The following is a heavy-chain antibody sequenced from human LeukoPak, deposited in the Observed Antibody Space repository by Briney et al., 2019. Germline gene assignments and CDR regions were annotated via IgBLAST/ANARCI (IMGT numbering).Heavy chain of an antibody. CDR3: TTEKGYSGSGIFDY. CDR2: IKSKTDGGTT. CDR1: GFTFDNAW. V-gene: IGHV3-15*01. D-gene: IGHD3-10*01. J-gene: IGHJ4*02. Sequence: PGGSLRLSCAASGFTFDNAWMSWVRQAPGKGLEWVGRIKSKTDGGTTDYAAPVKGRFTISREDSRDSLYLQMNSLKTEDTAVYYCTTEKGYSGSGIFDYWGQGTLVTVSS.